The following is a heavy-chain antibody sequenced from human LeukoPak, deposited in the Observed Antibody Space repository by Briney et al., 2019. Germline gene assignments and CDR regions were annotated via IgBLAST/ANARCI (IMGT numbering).Heavy chain of an antibody. D-gene: IGHD6-19*01. J-gene: IGHJ4*02. CDR1: GFTFSNYE. CDR2: ISSSGSTI. Sequence: GGSLRLSCAASGFTFSNYEMNWVRQAPGKGLEWVSYISSSGSTIYYADSVKGRFTIARDNAKNSLYLQMNSLGAEDTAVYYCARVGSGWRVDDYWGQGTLVTVSS. CDR3: ARVGSGWRVDDY. V-gene: IGHV3-48*03.